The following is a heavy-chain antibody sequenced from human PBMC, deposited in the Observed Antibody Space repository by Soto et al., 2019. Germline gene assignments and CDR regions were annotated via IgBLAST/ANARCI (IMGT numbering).Heavy chain of an antibody. D-gene: IGHD3-10*01. CDR3: AKEVYGAARGGMDV. CDR1: GTTFSSYA. CDR2: IIPLFGTA. V-gene: IGHV1-69*13. Sequence: GASVKVSCKASGTTFSSYAISWVRQAPGQGLEWMGGIIPLFGTANYAQKFQGRATITADESTSTAFMELNSLRAEDTAVYYCAKEVYGAARGGMDVWGQGTTVTVSS. J-gene: IGHJ6*02.